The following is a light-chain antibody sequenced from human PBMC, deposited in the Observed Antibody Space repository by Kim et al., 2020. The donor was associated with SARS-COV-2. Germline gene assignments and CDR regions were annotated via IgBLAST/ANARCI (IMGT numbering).Light chain of an antibody. CDR1: KLGDIY. V-gene: IGLV3-1*01. Sequence: SYELTQPPSVSVSPGQTASITCSGDKLGDIYAYWYQQKPGQSPVVVIYQDNKRPSGIPERFSGSNSGNTATLTISGTQAMDEADYYCQAWDSRSYVVFGGGTQLTVL. CDR2: QDN. CDR3: QAWDSRSYVV. J-gene: IGLJ2*01.